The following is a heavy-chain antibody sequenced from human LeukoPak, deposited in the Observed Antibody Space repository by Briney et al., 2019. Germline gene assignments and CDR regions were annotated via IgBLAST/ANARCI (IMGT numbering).Heavy chain of an antibody. CDR3: AKEQKYYYDSSGYFGGAFDI. V-gene: IGHV3-23*01. J-gene: IGHJ3*02. CDR2: ISGSGGST. Sequence: GGSLRLSCAASGFTFSSYAMSWVRQAPGKGLEWVSAISGSGGSTYYADSVKGRFTISRDNSKNTLYLQMNSLRAEDTAVYYCAKEQKYYYDSSGYFGGAFDIWGQGTMVTVSS. D-gene: IGHD3-22*01. CDR1: GFTFSSYA.